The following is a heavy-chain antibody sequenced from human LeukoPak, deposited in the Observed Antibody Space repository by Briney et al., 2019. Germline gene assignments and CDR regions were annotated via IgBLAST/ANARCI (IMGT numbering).Heavy chain of an antibody. D-gene: IGHD6-13*01. Sequence: GGFLRLSCAASGFTFSSYAMSWVRQAPGKGLEWVSAISGSGDSTYYGDSVKGRFTISRDNSKNTLYLQMNSLRAEDTAVYYCAKTRPLDSSSWSHGDYWGQGTLVTVSS. V-gene: IGHV3-23*01. J-gene: IGHJ4*02. CDR2: ISGSGDST. CDR3: AKTRPLDSSSWSHGDY. CDR1: GFTFSSYA.